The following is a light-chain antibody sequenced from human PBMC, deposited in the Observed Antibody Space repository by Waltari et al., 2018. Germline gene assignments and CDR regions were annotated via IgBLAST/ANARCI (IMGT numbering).Light chain of an antibody. CDR1: QSISSR. CDR3: QQYNSYQYT. V-gene: IGKV1-5*03. CDR2: KAS. Sequence: DIQMTQSPSTLSASVGTRVTIPCRASQSISSRLAWYQQKPGKAPKLLIYKASSLESGVPSRFSGSGSGTEFTLTISSLQPDDFATYYCQQYNSYQYTFGQGTKLEIK. J-gene: IGKJ2*01.